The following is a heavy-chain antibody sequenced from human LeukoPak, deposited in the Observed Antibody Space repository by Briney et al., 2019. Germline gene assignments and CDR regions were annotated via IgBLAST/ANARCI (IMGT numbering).Heavy chain of an antibody. CDR1: GFTFSSYS. J-gene: IGHJ5*02. CDR2: ISSSSSYI. V-gene: IGHV3-21*01. CDR3: AGLGYCSGGSCYPENWFDP. D-gene: IGHD2-15*01. Sequence: GGSLRLSCAASGFTFSSYSMNWVRQAPGKGLEWVSSISSSSSYIYYADSVKGRFTISRDNAKNSLYLQMNSLRAEDTAVYYCAGLGYCSGGSCYPENWFDPWGQGTLVTVSS.